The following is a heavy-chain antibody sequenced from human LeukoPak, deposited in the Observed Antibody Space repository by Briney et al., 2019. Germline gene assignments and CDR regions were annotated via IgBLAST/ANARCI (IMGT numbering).Heavy chain of an antibody. D-gene: IGHD5-24*01. Sequence: PGGSLRLSCAASGFTFSSYAMNWVRQAPGKGLEWVSAISGSGGGTYYSDSVKGRFTISRDNSENTLYLQMNSLRAEDTAVYYCAKGMATIESAFDIWGQGTMVTVSS. V-gene: IGHV3-23*01. CDR2: ISGSGGGT. CDR3: AKGMATIESAFDI. J-gene: IGHJ3*02. CDR1: GFTFSSYA.